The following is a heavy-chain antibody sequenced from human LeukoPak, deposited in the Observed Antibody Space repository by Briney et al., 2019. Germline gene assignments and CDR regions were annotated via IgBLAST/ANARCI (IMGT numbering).Heavy chain of an antibody. CDR3: ARQGYSAYEILDY. CDR1: GGSTSSYY. V-gene: IGHV4-59*08. J-gene: IGHJ4*02. CDR2: IYYSGST. D-gene: IGHD5-12*01. Sequence: SETLSLTCTVSGGSTSSYYWSWIRQPPGKGLEWIGYIYYSGSTNYSPSLKSRVTISVDTSKNQFSLKLSSATAADTAVYYCARQGYSAYEILDYWGQGTLVTVSS.